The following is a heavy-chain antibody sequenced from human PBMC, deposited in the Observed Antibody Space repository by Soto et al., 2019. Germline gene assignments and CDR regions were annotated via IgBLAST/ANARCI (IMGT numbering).Heavy chain of an antibody. CDR2: FDPEDGET. CDR1: GYTLTGLS. Sequence: GASVKVSCKVSGYTLTGLSMHWVRQAPGKGLEWMGGFDPEDGETIYAQKFQGRVTMTEDTSTDTAYMELSSLRSEDTAVYYCATDSTRITMIVVVPRRLAFDIWGQGTMVTVSS. J-gene: IGHJ3*02. CDR3: ATDSTRITMIVVVPRRLAFDI. D-gene: IGHD3-22*01. V-gene: IGHV1-24*01.